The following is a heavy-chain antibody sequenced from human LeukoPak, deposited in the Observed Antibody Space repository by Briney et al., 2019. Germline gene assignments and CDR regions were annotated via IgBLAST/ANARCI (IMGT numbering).Heavy chain of an antibody. Sequence: SETLSLTCAVYGGSFSGYYWNWIRQPPGKGLEWIGEINHSGSTNYDPSLKSRVTISVDTSKNQLSLKVSSVTAADTAVYYCARGWFGELINYWGQGTLVTVS. D-gene: IGHD3-10*01. CDR2: INHSGST. V-gene: IGHV4-34*01. J-gene: IGHJ4*02. CDR1: GGSFSGYY. CDR3: ARGWFGELINY.